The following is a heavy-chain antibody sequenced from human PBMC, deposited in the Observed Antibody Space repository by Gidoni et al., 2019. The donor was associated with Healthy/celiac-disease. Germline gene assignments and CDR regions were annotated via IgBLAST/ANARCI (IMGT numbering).Heavy chain of an antibody. V-gene: IGHV3-33*01. CDR2: IWYDGSNK. D-gene: IGHD6-19*01. CDR1: GFTFSSYG. CDR3: ARGGIQWLVRRYYGMDV. J-gene: IGHJ6*02. Sequence: QVPLVESGGGVVQPGRSLRLSCAASGFTFSSYGMHWVRQAPVKGLEWVAVIWYDGSNKYYADSVKGRFTISRDNSKNTLYLQMNSLRAEDTAVYYCARGGIQWLVRRYYGMDVWGQGTTVTVSS.